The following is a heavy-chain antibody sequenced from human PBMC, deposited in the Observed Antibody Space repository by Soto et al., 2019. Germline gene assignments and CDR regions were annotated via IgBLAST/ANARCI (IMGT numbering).Heavy chain of an antibody. CDR3: ARHHVRGRTIAGAAEF. V-gene: IGHV4-34*01. CDR1: GKSLSGYY. D-gene: IGHD1-26*01. J-gene: IGHJ4*02. Sequence: SETLSLTCAVYGKSLSGYYWSWIRQPPGKALEWIGEINHSGNTNYNPSLKSRVTISVDTSKNQLFLNMSSVTAADTAMYYCARHHVRGRTIAGAAEFWGQGTLVTVSS. CDR2: INHSGNT.